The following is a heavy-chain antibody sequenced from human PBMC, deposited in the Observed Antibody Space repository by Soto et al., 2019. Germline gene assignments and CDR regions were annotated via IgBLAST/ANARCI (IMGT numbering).Heavy chain of an antibody. CDR1: CGSISSGAYY. CDR3: ARFPYGGGDWFDP. J-gene: IGHJ5*02. Sequence: SETLSLTCTFSCGSISSGAYYWSWIRQHPGKGLEWIGYIYYSGSTYYNPSLTSRVTISIDTSKNQFSLKLSSVTAADTAVYYCARFPYGGGDWFDPWGQGTLVTVSS. D-gene: IGHD3-10*01. CDR2: IYYSGST. V-gene: IGHV4-31*03.